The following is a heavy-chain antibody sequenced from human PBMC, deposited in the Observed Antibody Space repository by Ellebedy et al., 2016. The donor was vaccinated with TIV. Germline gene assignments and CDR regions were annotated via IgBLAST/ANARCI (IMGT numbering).Heavy chain of an antibody. V-gene: IGHV3-15*01. J-gene: IGHJ4*02. CDR3: TTAVDIELPDFGY. CDR2: IRNKFDGGTT. CDR1: GFTLSNVW. Sequence: PGGSLRLSCAASGFTLSNVWMNWVRQAPGKGLEWVGRIRNKFDGGTTDYPAPVKDRFTISRDDSENTLYLQMNSLKTEDTAVYYCTTAVDIELPDFGYWGQGTLVTVSS. D-gene: IGHD1-7*01.